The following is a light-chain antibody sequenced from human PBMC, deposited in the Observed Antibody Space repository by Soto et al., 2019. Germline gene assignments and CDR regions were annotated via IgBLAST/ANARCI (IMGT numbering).Light chain of an antibody. V-gene: IGKV3-20*01. CDR3: QQYGNSVYT. CDR2: GAS. CDR1: QSISSNY. Sequence: EMVLTQSPGTLSLSPGERATLSCRASQSISSNYLAWYQQRPGQAPRLLIYGASSRATGIPDRFSGSGSGTDFTLTVSRLEPEDFAVYYCQQYGNSVYTVGQGTTLEIK. J-gene: IGKJ2*01.